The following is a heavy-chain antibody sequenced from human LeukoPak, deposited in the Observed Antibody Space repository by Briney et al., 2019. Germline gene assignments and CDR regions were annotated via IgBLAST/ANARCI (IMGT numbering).Heavy chain of an antibody. CDR3: ARLGGSGYYDSRDFDY. J-gene: IGHJ4*02. CDR2: IFPILGIA. D-gene: IGHD3-22*01. Sequence: SVTVSFTSSAGTFSCYAISWVRQPPGQGLGWMGRIFPILGIANYSQKFQGRVTTPADKSTSTGYMELSSLRSEDTAVYYCARLGGSGYYDSRDFDYWGQGTLGTVSS. V-gene: IGHV1-69*04. CDR1: AGTFSCYA.